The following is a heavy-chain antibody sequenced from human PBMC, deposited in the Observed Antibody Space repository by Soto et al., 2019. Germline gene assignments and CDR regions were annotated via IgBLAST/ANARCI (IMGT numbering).Heavy chain of an antibody. V-gene: IGHV4-31*03. CDR1: GGSISTGGYY. CDR2: IYYGGSN. CDR3: AREPDK. Sequence: QVQLQESGPGLLKPSQTLSLTCTVSGGSISTGGYYWSWIRQHPGKGMEWIGYIYYGGSNYYNPSIKSRVTKSVDKSKIQFSLKLSSVTAAGTAVYYCAREPDKWGQGTLVTVSS. J-gene: IGHJ4*02.